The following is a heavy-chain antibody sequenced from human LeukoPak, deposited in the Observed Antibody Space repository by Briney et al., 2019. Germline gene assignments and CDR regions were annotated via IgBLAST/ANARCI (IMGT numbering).Heavy chain of an antibody. Sequence: PGGSLRLSCAASGFTFSSYEMNWVRQAPGKGLEWVSYITTSGSTIYYADSVKGRFTISRDNAKNSLYLQMNSLRAEDTAVYYCARGHGDYAPRFFEYWGQGILVTVSS. CDR2: ITTSGSTI. CDR3: ARGHGDYAPRFFEY. CDR1: GFTFSSYE. V-gene: IGHV3-48*03. J-gene: IGHJ4*02. D-gene: IGHD4-17*01.